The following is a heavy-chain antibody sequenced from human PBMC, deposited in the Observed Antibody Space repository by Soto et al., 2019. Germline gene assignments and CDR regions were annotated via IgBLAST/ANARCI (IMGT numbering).Heavy chain of an antibody. CDR2: ISWNSGNM. D-gene: IGHD6-19*01. J-gene: IGHJ4*02. CDR3: AKDSRQWLGIDF. Sequence: EVQLVGSGGGLVQPGRSLRLSCAASGFTFDDYAMHWVRQAPGKGLEWVAGISWNSGNMGYGESVKGRFTISRDNAKSSLFLQMNSLRAEDTALYYCAKDSRQWLGIDFWGQGTLVTVSS. CDR1: GFTFDDYA. V-gene: IGHV3-9*01.